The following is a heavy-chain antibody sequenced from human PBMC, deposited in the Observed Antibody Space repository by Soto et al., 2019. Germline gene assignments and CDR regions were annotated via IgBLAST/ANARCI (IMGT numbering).Heavy chain of an antibody. V-gene: IGHV4-34*01. CDR1: GGFVSSGSYY. Sequence: QVQLQQWGAGLLKPSETLSLTCAVYGGFVSSGSYYWSWIRQPPGKGLEWIGEMSHSGGTHFNPSRRSRATISVDTSKNRFSLEMSSVTAAETALYYCARVERGTATTVVDAFDIWGPGTMVTVSS. CDR2: MSHSGGT. D-gene: IGHD1-1*01. CDR3: ARVERGTATTVVDAFDI. J-gene: IGHJ3*02.